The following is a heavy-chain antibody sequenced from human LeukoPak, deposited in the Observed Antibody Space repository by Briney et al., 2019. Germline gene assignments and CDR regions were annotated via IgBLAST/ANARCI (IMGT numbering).Heavy chain of an antibody. CDR1: GFTFSSYW. V-gene: IGHV3-74*01. CDR3: ARESAAAALGD. Sequence: PGGSLRLSCAVSGFTFSSYWMHWVRQAPGKGLVWVSRIKTDGSSTGYADSVKGRFTISRDNAKNTLYLQMDSLRAEDTAVYYCARESAAAALGDWGQGTLVTVSS. J-gene: IGHJ4*02. CDR2: IKTDGSST. D-gene: IGHD6-13*01.